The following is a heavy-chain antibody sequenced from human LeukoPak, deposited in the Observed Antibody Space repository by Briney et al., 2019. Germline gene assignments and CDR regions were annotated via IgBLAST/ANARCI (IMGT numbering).Heavy chain of an antibody. J-gene: IGHJ4*02. D-gene: IGHD1-26*01. Sequence: PSETLSLTCTVSGGSISSYYWSWVRQTPGKGLEWIGYISYSGNTNYNPSLKSRVTISLDTFKNQFSLNLTSVTAADTAVYYCARLGGSHSPHGYWGQGTLVTVSS. CDR1: GGSISSYY. V-gene: IGHV4-59*08. CDR2: ISYSGNT. CDR3: ARLGGSHSPHGY.